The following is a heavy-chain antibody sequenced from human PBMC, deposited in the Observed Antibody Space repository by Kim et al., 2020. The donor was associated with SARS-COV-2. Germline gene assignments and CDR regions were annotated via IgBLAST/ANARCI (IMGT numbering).Heavy chain of an antibody. J-gene: IGHJ6*02. V-gene: IGHV5-51*01. Sequence: PSFQGQVTISADKSISTAYLQWSSLKASDTAMYYCARLGGAHYYYYGMDVWGQGTTVTVSS. CDR3: ARLGGAHYYYYGMDV. D-gene: IGHD1-26*01.